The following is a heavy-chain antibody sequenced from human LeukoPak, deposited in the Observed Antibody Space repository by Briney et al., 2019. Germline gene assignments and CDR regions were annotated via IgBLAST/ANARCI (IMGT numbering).Heavy chain of an antibody. V-gene: IGHV3-21*01. CDR2: ISSSSSYI. D-gene: IGHD3-22*01. J-gene: IGHJ4*02. CDR3: ARDLYYYDSSGYRTVFDY. CDR1: GFTFSSYS. Sequence: PGGSLRLSCAASGFTFSSYSMNWVRQAPGKGLEWVSSISSSSSYIYYADSVKGRFTISRDNAKNSLYLQMNSLGAEDTAVYYCARDLYYYDSSGYRTVFDYWGQGTLVTVSS.